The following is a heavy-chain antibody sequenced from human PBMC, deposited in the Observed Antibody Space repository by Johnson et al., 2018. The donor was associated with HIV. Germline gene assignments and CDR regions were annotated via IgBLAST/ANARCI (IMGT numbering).Heavy chain of an antibody. V-gene: IGHV3-74*01. CDR1: GISFSSYW. CDR3: ARGHSPDAFDI. CDR2: INWNGGSK. Sequence: VQLVESGGGLVKPGGSLRLSCVASGISFSSYWMHWVRQAPGKGLEWVYGINWNGGSKRYADSVKGRFTISRDNSKNTLYLQMNSLRAEDTAVYYCARGHSPDAFDIWGQGTIVTVSS. D-gene: IGHD6-13*01. J-gene: IGHJ3*02.